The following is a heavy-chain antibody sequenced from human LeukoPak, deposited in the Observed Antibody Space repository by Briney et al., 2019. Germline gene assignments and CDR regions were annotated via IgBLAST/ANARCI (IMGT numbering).Heavy chain of an antibody. CDR1: GYTFTGYY. J-gene: IGHJ4*02. Sequence: ASVKVSCKASGYTFTGYYMHWVRQAPGQGLEWMGWINPNSGGTNYAQKFQGRVTMTRNTSISTAYMELSSLRSEDTAVYYCARGRDGYNPDYWGQGTLVTVSS. CDR3: ARGRDGYNPDY. D-gene: IGHD5-24*01. CDR2: INPNSGGT. V-gene: IGHV1-2*02.